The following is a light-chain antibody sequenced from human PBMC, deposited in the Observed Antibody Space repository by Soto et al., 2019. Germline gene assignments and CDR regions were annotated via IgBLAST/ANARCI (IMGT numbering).Light chain of an antibody. V-gene: IGKV3-15*01. Sequence: EIVLTHSPATLSLSPVERATVSFSASQSVSSHLAWYQQKPGQAPRLLIYGASTRATGIPARFSGSGSGTDFTLTISSLQSEDFAVYYCQQYNNWPWTFGQGTKVDIK. CDR2: GAS. J-gene: IGKJ1*01. CDR3: QQYNNWPWT. CDR1: QSVSSH.